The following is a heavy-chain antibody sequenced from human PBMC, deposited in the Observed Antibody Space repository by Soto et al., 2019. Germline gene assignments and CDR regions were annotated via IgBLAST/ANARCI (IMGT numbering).Heavy chain of an antibody. CDR3: AREYSSGWVN. CDR1: GYTFTSFP. J-gene: IGHJ4*02. CDR2: INVGNGNT. Sequence: QVQLVQSGAEVKKPGASVKVSCKTSGYTFTSFPIHWLRQAPGHWLDWMGWINVGNGNTKYSQKFQGRVSMTRDTSASTAYMELSSLRSEDTAVYFCAREYSSGWVNWGQGTQVSVSS. V-gene: IGHV1-3*01. D-gene: IGHD6-19*01.